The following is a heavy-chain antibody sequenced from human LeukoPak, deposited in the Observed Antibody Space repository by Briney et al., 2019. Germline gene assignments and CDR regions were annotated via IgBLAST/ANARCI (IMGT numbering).Heavy chain of an antibody. V-gene: IGHV3-23*01. J-gene: IGHJ4*02. CDR2: ISGSGGST. CDR1: GFTFSSYA. CDR3: ARGSRIQLWLFRYFDY. D-gene: IGHD5-18*01. Sequence: GGSLRLSCAASGFTFSSYAMSWVRQAPGKGLEWVSAISGSGGSTYYADSVKGRFTISRDNAKNSLYLQMNSLRAEDTAVYYCARGSRIQLWLFRYFDYWGQGTLVTVSS.